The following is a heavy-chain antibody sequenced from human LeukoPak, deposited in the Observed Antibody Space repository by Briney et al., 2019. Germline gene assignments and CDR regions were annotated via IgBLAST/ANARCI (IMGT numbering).Heavy chain of an antibody. CDR1: GFTFSTYW. J-gene: IGHJ6*03. V-gene: IGHV3-74*01. CDR3: ARATGYCSGGFCFSDYYYYMDV. Sequence: PGGSLRLSCAASGFTFSTYWMHWVRQAPGKGLVWVSHISSDESSTTYADSVKGRFTISRDNAKNTLYLQMNSLRAEDTAVYYCARATGYCSGGFCFSDYYYYMDVWGKGTTVTISS. CDR2: ISSDESST. D-gene: IGHD2-15*01.